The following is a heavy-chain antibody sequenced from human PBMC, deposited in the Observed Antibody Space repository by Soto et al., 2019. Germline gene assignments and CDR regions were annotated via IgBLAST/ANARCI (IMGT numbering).Heavy chain of an antibody. CDR3: ARFGPITMVWGVPRPNHFAY. Sequence: SETLSLTCTVSGGSISSSSYYWGWIRQPPGKGLEWIGSIYYSGSTYYNPSLKSRVTISVDTSKNQFSLKLSSVTAADTAVYYCARFGPITMVWGVPRPNHFAYWGQGTLDTVSA. J-gene: IGHJ4*02. D-gene: IGHD3-10*01. V-gene: IGHV4-39*01. CDR1: GGSISSSSYY. CDR2: IYYSGST.